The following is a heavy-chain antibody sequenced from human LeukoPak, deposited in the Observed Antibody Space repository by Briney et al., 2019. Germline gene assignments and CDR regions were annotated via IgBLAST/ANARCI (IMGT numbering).Heavy chain of an antibody. D-gene: IGHD6-13*01. V-gene: IGHV1-8*01. CDR2: MNPNSGNT. CDR3: ARGLNAYSSSWPXAFDX. J-gene: IGHJ3*02. CDR1: GYTFTSYD. Sequence: ASVKVSCKASGYTFTSYDINWVRQATGQGLEWMGWMNPNSGNTGYAQKFQGRVTMTRNTSISTAYMELSSLRSEDTAVYYCARGLNAYSSSWPXAFDXXGQGTMVTVSX.